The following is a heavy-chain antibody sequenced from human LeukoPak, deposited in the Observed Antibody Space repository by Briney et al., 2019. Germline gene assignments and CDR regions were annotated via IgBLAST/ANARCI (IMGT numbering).Heavy chain of an antibody. D-gene: IGHD3-3*02. J-gene: IGHJ4*02. CDR2: LSSSSGSI. CDR1: GFTFSTYS. Sequence: PGGSLRLSCAASGFTFSTYSMNWVRQVPGKGLEWVSSLSSSSGSIFYSDSVKGRFTISRDNAKNSVYLQMNSLRAEDTAVYFCARDRVLVDYWGQGTLVTDPS. CDR3: ARDRVLVDY. V-gene: IGHV3-21*01.